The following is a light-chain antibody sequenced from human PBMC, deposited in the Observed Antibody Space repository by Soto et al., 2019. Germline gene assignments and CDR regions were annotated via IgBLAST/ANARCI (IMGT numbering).Light chain of an antibody. V-gene: IGLV1-40*01. Sequence: QAVVTQPPSVSGAPGQRVTISCTGSSSNIGAGYDVHWYQQLPGRAPKLLIYGNTNRPSGVPDRFPGSKSGTSASLAITGLQAEDEADYYCLSFDSSLSVVFGGGTKVTVL. CDR2: GNT. CDR1: SSNIGAGYD. J-gene: IGLJ2*01. CDR3: LSFDSSLSVV.